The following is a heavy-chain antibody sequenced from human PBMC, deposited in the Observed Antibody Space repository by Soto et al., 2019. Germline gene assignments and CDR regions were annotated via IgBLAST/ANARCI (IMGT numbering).Heavy chain of an antibody. CDR2: INQDGSDK. Sequence: EVQLVESGGGLVQPRGSQRLSCAVSGFTFSFYWMAWVRQAPGKGLEWVASINQDGSDKSYVDSVRGRFTISRDDDKKSLYLQMNSLGAEDTAVYYCARVSSRDWEMLQTVTYFYYGMDVWGQGTTVTVSS. CDR1: GFTFSFYW. J-gene: IGHJ6*02. D-gene: IGHD6-13*01. V-gene: IGHV3-7*01. CDR3: ARVSSRDWEMLQTVTYFYYGMDV.